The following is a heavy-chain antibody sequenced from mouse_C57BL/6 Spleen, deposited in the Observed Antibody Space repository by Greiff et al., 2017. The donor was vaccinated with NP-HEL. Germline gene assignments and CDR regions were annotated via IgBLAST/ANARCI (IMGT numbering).Heavy chain of an antibody. V-gene: IGHV1-15*01. CDR2: IDPETGGT. D-gene: IGHD6-1*01. CDR3: TPLWGDYFDY. CDR1: GYTFTDYE. J-gene: IGHJ2*01. Sequence: QVQLKESGAELVRPGASVTLSCKASGYTFTDYEMHWVKQTPVHGLEWIGAIDPETGGTAYNQKFKGKAILTADKSSSTAYMELRSLTSEDSAVYYCTPLWGDYFDYWGQGTTLTVSS.